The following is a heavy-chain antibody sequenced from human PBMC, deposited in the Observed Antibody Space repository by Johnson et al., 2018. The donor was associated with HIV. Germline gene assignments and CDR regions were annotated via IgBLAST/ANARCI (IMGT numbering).Heavy chain of an antibody. CDR2: LRSKAYGGTT. J-gene: IGHJ3*02. CDR1: GFTFGDYV. Sequence: MLLVESGGGSVQPGRSLRLSCSASGFTFGDYVINWVRQAPGQGLEWVGFLRSKAYGGTTEYAASVKGRFTISRDDSKSIAYLQMNRLKTEDTAVYYCTRGGITIFGVVDAFDIWGQGTMVTVSS. V-gene: IGHV3-49*04. D-gene: IGHD3-3*01. CDR3: TRGGITIFGVVDAFDI.